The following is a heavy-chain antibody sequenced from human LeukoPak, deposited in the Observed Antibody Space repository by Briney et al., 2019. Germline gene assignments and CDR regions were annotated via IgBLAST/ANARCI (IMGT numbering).Heavy chain of an antibody. D-gene: IGHD3-22*01. Sequence: GGSLRLSCAASGFTFSSYSMNWVRQAPGKGLEWVSSISSSSSYIYYADSVKGRFTISRDNAKNSLYLQMNSLRSEDTAVYYCARGERYYYDPKMEYFQHWGQGTLVTVSS. CDR2: ISSSSSYI. V-gene: IGHV3-21*04. CDR1: GFTFSSYS. CDR3: ARGERYYYDPKMEYFQH. J-gene: IGHJ1*01.